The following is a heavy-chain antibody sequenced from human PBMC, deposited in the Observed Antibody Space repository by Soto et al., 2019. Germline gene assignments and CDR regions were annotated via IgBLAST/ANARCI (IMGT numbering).Heavy chain of an antibody. CDR2: ISSNGGST. J-gene: IGHJ6*02. Sequence: GGSLRLSSSASGFTFSSYAMHWVRQAPGKGLEYVSAISSNGGSTYYADSVKGRFTISRDNSKNTLYLQMSSLRAEDTAVYYCVKDRSVVVVAATVFMDVWGQGTTVTVSS. D-gene: IGHD2-15*01. CDR3: VKDRSVVVVAATVFMDV. V-gene: IGHV3-64D*06. CDR1: GFTFSSYA.